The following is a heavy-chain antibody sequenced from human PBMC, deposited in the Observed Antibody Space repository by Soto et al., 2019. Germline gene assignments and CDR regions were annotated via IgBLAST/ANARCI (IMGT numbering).Heavy chain of an antibody. CDR1: GGSISSYY. D-gene: IGHD6-19*01. Sequence: PSETLSLTCTVSGGSISSYYWSWIRQPPGKGLEWIGYIYYSGSTNYNPSLKSRVTISVDTSKNQFSLKLSSVTAADTAVYYCARDPGIAVAGTVGWFDPWCQGTLVTVSS. CDR2: IYYSGST. CDR3: ARDPGIAVAGTVGWFDP. V-gene: IGHV4-59*01. J-gene: IGHJ5*02.